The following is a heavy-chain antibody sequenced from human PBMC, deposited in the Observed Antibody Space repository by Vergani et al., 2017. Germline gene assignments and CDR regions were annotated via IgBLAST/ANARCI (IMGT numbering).Heavy chain of an antibody. J-gene: IGHJ4*02. CDR2: ISGSGGST. D-gene: IGHD2-2*01. CDR3: AKDLYPLIVVVPTGADY. V-gene: IGHV3-23*01. CDR1: GFTFSSYA. Sequence: EVQLLESGGGLVQPGGSLRLSCAASGFTFSSYAMSWVRQAPGKGLEWVSAISGSGGSTYYADSVKGRFTISRDNSKNTLYLQMNSLRAEDTAVYYCAKDLYPLIVVVPTGADYWGQGTLVTVSS.